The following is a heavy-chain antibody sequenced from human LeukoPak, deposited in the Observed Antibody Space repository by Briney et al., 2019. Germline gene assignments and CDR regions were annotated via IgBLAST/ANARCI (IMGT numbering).Heavy chain of an antibody. CDR2: FDPEDGET. D-gene: IGHD6-6*01. CDR3: ATDLRQLVVFDY. CDR1: GYTLTELS. V-gene: IGHV1-24*01. Sequence: ASVKVSCKVSGYTLTELSMHWVRQAPGKGLEWMGGFDPEDGETIYAQKFQGRVTMTEDTSTDTAYMELSSLRSEDTAVYYCATDLRQLVVFDYWGQGTLVTVPS. J-gene: IGHJ4*02.